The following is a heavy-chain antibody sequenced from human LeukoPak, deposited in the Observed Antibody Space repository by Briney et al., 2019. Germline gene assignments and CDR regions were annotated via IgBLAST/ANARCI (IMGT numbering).Heavy chain of an antibody. CDR2: IYYSGST. J-gene: IGHJ4*02. CDR3: ARLSVIKGVDY. V-gene: IGHV4-61*10. D-gene: IGHD2/OR15-2a*01. CDR1: GGSISSDNYF. Sequence: SETLSLTCTVSGGSISSDNYFCNWIRQPAGRGLEWIGYIYYSGSTNYNPSLKSRVTISVDTSKNQFPLKLSSVTAADTAVYYCARLSVIKGVDYWGQGTLVTVSS.